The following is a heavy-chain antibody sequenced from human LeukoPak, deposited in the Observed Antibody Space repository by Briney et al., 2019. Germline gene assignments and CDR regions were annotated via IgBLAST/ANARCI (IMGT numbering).Heavy chain of an antibody. D-gene: IGHD6-19*01. J-gene: IGHJ4*02. CDR3: ARRGLAGPDY. CDR1: GYTFTSYG. Sequence: ASVKVSCKASGYTFTSYGFSWVRQAPGQGLEWMGWISAYDGNTNSAQKFQGRVIMTTDTSTSTAYMELRSLRSDDTAVYYCARRGLAGPDYWGQGTLVTVSS. V-gene: IGHV1-18*01. CDR2: ISAYDGNT.